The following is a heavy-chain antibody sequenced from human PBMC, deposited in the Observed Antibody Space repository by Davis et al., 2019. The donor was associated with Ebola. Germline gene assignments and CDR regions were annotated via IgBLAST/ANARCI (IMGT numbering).Heavy chain of an antibody. V-gene: IGHV3-7*01. Sequence: PGGSLTLSCAASGFTFSSSRMNWVRQAPGKGLEWVANIKQDGSEKYYVDSVKGRFTISRDNAKNSLYLQMNSLRAEDTAVYYCARVFGFQIDFWGQGTLVSVSS. D-gene: IGHD2/OR15-2a*01. CDR2: IKQDGSEK. J-gene: IGHJ4*02. CDR3: ARVFGFQIDF. CDR1: GFTFSSSR.